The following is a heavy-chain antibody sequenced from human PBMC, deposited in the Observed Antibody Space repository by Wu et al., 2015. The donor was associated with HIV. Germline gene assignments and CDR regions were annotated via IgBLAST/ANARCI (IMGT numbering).Heavy chain of an antibody. D-gene: IGHD1-26*01. J-gene: IGHJ4*02. Sequence: QVQLVQSGAEVKKPGASVKVSCKASGYTFTSYYMHWVRQAPGQGLEWMGIINPSGGSTSYAQKFQGRVTMTRDTSTSTVYMELSSLRSEDTAVYYCAREEVVMWELHHYEAFDYWGQGTLVTGLL. CDR1: GYTFTSYY. V-gene: IGHV1-46*01. CDR2: INPSGGST. CDR3: AREEVVMWELHHYEAFDY.